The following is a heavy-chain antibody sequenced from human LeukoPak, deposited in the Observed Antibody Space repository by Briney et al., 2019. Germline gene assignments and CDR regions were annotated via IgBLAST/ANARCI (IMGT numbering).Heavy chain of an antibody. CDR1: GYTFTSYG. CDR3: ARVEKYSNSWYRHYYYGMDV. Sequence: ASVKVSCKASGYTFTSYGISWVRQAPGQGLEWMGWIGAYNGNTNYAQKLQGRVTMTTDTSTSTAYMELRSLRSDDTAVYYCARVEKYSNSWYRHYYYGMDVWGQGTTVTVSS. V-gene: IGHV1-18*01. J-gene: IGHJ6*02. D-gene: IGHD6-13*01. CDR2: IGAYNGNT.